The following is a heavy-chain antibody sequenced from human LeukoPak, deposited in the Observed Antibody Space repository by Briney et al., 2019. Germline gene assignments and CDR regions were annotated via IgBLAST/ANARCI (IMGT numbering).Heavy chain of an antibody. V-gene: IGHV4-59*12. J-gene: IGHJ3*01. Sequence: PSETLSLTCTVSGGSISSYYWSWIRQPPGKGLEWIGYIYYSGSTYYNPSLKSRVTISVDTSKNQFSLKLSSVTAADTAVYYCAREPLHYYDSSVGRWGQGTMVTVPS. CDR3: AREPLHYYDSSVGR. D-gene: IGHD3-22*01. CDR2: IYYSGST. CDR1: GGSISSYY.